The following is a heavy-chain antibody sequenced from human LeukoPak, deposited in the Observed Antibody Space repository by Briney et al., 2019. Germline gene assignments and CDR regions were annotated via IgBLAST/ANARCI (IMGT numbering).Heavy chain of an antibody. CDR2: ISGSGGST. CDR1: GFTFSSYA. D-gene: IGHD5-18*01. J-gene: IGHJ4*02. Sequence: GGSLRLSCAASGFTFSSYAMSWVRQAPGKGLEWVSAISGSGGSTYYADSVKGRFTTSRDNSKNTLYLQMNSLRAEDTAVYYCAKDTIRSYGTFDYWGQGTLVTVSS. CDR3: AKDTIRSYGTFDY. V-gene: IGHV3-23*01.